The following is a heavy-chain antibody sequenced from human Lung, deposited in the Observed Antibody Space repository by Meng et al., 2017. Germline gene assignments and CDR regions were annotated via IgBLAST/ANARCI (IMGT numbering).Heavy chain of an antibody. J-gene: IGHJ4*02. CDR1: GYTITGYS. D-gene: IGHD3-9*01. CDR2: INPNSGVT. CDR3: ARFDPRAY. V-gene: IGHV1-2*06. Sequence: QVQLVPSGAEVKKTGATVKVSCKAYGYTITGYSIHWVRQAPGPGLEWMGRINPNSGVTNYAQKFEGRVTMTRDTSISTAYMELSRLRSDDTAVYYCARFDPRAYWGQGTLVTVSS.